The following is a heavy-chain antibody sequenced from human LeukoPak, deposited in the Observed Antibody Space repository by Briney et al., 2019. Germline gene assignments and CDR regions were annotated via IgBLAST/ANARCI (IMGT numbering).Heavy chain of an antibody. Sequence: GGSLRLSCAASGFTFDDYAMHWVWQAPGKGLEWVSGISWNSGSIGYADSVKGRFTISRDNAKNSLYLQMNSLRAEDMALYYCAKDRGSGWYTYYFDYWGQGTLVTVSS. CDR1: GFTFDDYA. CDR3: AKDRGSGWYTYYFDY. V-gene: IGHV3-9*03. CDR2: ISWNSGSI. J-gene: IGHJ4*02. D-gene: IGHD6-19*01.